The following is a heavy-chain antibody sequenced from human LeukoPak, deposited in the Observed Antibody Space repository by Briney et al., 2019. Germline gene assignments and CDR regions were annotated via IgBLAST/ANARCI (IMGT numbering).Heavy chain of an antibody. CDR3: ARDHGYYDSSGYYPGVY. D-gene: IGHD3-22*01. CDR2: ISYDGSNK. Sequence: GGSLRLSCAASGFTFSSYSMNWVRQAPGKGLEWVAVISYDGSNKYYADSVKGRFTISRDNSKNTLYLQMNSLRAEDTAVYYCARDHGYYDSSGYYPGVYWGQGTLVTVSS. J-gene: IGHJ4*02. V-gene: IGHV3-30*03. CDR1: GFTFSSYS.